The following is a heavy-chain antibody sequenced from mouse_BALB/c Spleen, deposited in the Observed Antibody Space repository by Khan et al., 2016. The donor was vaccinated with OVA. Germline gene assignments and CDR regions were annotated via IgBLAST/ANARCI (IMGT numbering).Heavy chain of an antibody. CDR3: ARWMGYYAMDY. J-gene: IGHJ4*01. CDR2: IHYTGTT. D-gene: IGHD2-3*01. Sequence: EVQLQESGPDLVKPSQSLSLTCTVTGYSITSGYSWHWIRQFPGNKLEWMGYIHYTGTTNYNPSLKSRISFTRDTSKNQFFLQLKSVTTADTATYYYARWMGYYAMDYWGQGTSVTVSS. V-gene: IGHV3-1*02. CDR1: GYSITSGYS.